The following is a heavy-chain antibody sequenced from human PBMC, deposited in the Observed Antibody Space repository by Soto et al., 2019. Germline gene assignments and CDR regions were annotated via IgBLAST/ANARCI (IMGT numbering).Heavy chain of an antibody. Sequence: HMQLVQSGPEVKKPGTSVKVSCKPSGFTFPNSAVQWVRQARGQRLEWIGWIVVGSGNTNSAQKFQERVAFTRDMSTNTVYMELSSLKSEDTAVYFCAADDMTTFIWGQGTLVTVSS. CDR2: IVVGSGNT. D-gene: IGHD1-1*01. V-gene: IGHV1-58*01. CDR3: AADDMTTFI. CDR1: GFTFPNSA. J-gene: IGHJ4*02.